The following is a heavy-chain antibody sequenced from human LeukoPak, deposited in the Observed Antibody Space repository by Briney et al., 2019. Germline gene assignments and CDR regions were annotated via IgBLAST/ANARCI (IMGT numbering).Heavy chain of an antibody. V-gene: IGHV3-23*01. CDR1: GFTFTSYA. D-gene: IGHD3/OR15-3a*01. CDR2: ITGTGGST. CDR3: AKVRDTRDWYKDAFDI. Sequence: GGSLRLSCAASGFTFTSYAMSWVRQAPGEGLEWVSAITGTGGSTYYAASVKGRFTVSRDNSKNTLYLQMSSLRAEDTAMYYCAKVRDTRDWYKDAFDIWGQGTRVTVSS. J-gene: IGHJ3*02.